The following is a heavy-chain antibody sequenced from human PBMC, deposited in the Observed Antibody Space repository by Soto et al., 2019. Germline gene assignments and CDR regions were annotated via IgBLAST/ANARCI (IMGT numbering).Heavy chain of an antibody. Sequence: EVQLLESGGGLVQPGGSLRLSCAASGFTFSSYAMRWVRQAPGKGLEGVSVISGSGGSTYYADSVKGRFTISRDNSKNTLYLQMNSLRAEDTAVYYCARRGSGSYYDYWGQGTLVTVSS. J-gene: IGHJ4*02. CDR1: GFTFSSYA. D-gene: IGHD1-26*01. CDR3: ARRGSGSYYDY. CDR2: ISGSGGST. V-gene: IGHV3-23*01.